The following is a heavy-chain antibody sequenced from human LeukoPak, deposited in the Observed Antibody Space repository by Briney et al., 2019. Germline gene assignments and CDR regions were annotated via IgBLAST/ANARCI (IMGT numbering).Heavy chain of an antibody. J-gene: IGHJ6*02. D-gene: IGHD3-16*01. Sequence: GGSLRLSCAASGFTFSSYWMNWARQAPGKGQEWVASINHNGNVNYYVDSVKGRFTISRDNAKNSLYLQMSNLRAEDTAVYFCARGGGLDVWGQGATVTVSS. CDR2: INHNGNVN. CDR3: ARGGGLDV. CDR1: GFTFSSYW. V-gene: IGHV3-7*03.